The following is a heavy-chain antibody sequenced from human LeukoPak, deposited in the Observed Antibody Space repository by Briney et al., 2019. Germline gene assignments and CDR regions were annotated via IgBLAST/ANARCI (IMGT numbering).Heavy chain of an antibody. Sequence: GGSLRLSCAASGFTFSSYAMSWVRQAPGKGLEWVSAISGSGGSTYYADSVKGRFTISRDNSKNTLCLQMNSLRAEDTAVYYCAREGFYGSGSSPTFYFDYWGQGTLVTVSS. CDR1: GFTFSSYA. CDR3: AREGFYGSGSSPTFYFDY. V-gene: IGHV3-23*01. CDR2: ISGSGGST. J-gene: IGHJ4*02. D-gene: IGHD3-10*01.